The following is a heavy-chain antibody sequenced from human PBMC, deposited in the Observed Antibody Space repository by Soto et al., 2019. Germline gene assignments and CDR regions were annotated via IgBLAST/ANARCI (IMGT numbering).Heavy chain of an antibody. CDR2: IYYSGRT. J-gene: IGHJ5*02. CDR3: ARGYCSSTICYIWDNWFDP. V-gene: IGHV4-59*01. Sequence: SETLSLTCTVSGGSIRSYYWSWIRHPPGKGLEWIGYIYYSGRTNYNPSLKSRVTISVDTSKNQFSLKLSSVTAADTAVYYCARGYCSSTICYIWDNWFDPWGQGTLVTVS. CDR1: GGSIRSYY. D-gene: IGHD2-2*02.